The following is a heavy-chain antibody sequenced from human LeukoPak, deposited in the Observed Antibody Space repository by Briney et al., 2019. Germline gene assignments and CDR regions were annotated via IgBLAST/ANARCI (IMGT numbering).Heavy chain of an antibody. D-gene: IGHD4-17*01. Sequence: SVKVSCKASGGTFSSYAISWVRQAPGQGLEWMGRIIPILGIANYAQKFRGRVTITADKSTSTAYMELSSLRSEDTAVYYCASPLDYGDYADYFDYWGQGTLVTVSS. J-gene: IGHJ4*02. CDR1: GGTFSSYA. V-gene: IGHV1-69*04. CDR2: IIPILGIA. CDR3: ASPLDYGDYADYFDY.